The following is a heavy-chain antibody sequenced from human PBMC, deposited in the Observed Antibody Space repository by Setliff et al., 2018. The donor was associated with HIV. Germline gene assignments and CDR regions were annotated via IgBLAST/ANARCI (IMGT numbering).Heavy chain of an antibody. CDR1: GYSISSSSYY. CDR2: IYHSGST. CDR3: ARLRNWNDVRYFDY. Sequence: ASETLSLTCAVSGYSISSSSYYWGWIRQPPGKGLEWIESIYHSGSTYYNPSLKSRVTMSVDTSKNQFSLKLSSVTAADTAVYYCARLRNWNDVRYFDYWGQGTLVTVSS. V-gene: IGHV4-38-2*01. D-gene: IGHD1-1*01. J-gene: IGHJ4*02.